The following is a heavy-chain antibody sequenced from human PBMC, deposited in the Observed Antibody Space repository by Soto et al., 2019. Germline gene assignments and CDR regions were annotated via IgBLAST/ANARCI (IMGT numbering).Heavy chain of an antibody. Sequence: QVQLQESGPGLVKPSETLSLTCTVSGGSISSYYWSWIRQPPGKGLEWIGYIYYSGSTNYNSSLKSRVTISVDTSKHQFSLKLSAVTAADTAVYYCATLGTSSGWPNDYWGQGTLVTVSS. D-gene: IGHD6-19*01. V-gene: IGHV4-59*01. CDR1: GGSISSYY. CDR3: ATLGTSSGWPNDY. J-gene: IGHJ4*02. CDR2: IYYSGST.